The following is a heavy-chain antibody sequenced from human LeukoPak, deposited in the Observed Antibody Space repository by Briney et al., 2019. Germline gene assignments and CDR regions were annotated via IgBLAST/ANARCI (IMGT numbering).Heavy chain of an antibody. D-gene: IGHD5-24*01. Sequence: SETLSLTCAVYGGSFSGYYWSWIRQPPGKGLEWIGEINHSGSTNYNPSLKSRVTISVDTSKNQFSLKLSSVTAADTAVYYCASGVLRRRRDGYNFGKTLYYFDYWGQGTLVTVSS. V-gene: IGHV4-34*01. CDR2: INHSGST. J-gene: IGHJ4*02. CDR1: GGSFSGYY. CDR3: ASGVLRRRRDGYNFGKTLYYFDY.